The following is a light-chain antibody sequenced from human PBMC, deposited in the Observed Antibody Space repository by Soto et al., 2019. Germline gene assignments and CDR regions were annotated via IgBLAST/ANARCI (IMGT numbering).Light chain of an antibody. Sequence: EIVLTQSPATLSLSPGERATLSCRASQNVRSYLAWYQQKPGQAPRFLIHDASSRATGIPDRFSGSGSGTDFTLTISSLEPEDSAVYYCQQRTNWPTSTFGQGTRLEIK. J-gene: IGKJ5*01. CDR2: DAS. V-gene: IGKV3-11*01. CDR1: QNVRSY. CDR3: QQRTNWPTST.